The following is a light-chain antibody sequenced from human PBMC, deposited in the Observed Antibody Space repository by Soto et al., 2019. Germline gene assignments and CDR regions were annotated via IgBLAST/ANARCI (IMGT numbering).Light chain of an antibody. J-gene: IGKJ5*01. CDR1: QSVSSK. CDR3: QQRSNWHPIT. Sequence: EIVMTQSPFTLSMSPGERATLSCRASQSVSSKLAWYQQKPGQAPRLLIYGASNRATGIPARFSGSGSGTDFTLTISSLEHEDFAVYYCQQRSNWHPITFGQGTRLEIK. V-gene: IGKV3D-11*02. CDR2: GAS.